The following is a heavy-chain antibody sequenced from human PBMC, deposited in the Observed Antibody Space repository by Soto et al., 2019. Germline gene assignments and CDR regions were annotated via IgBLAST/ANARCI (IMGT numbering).Heavy chain of an antibody. Sequence: TLSLTCTVSGGSISSYYSSWIRQSPGKGLEWIGYIYYSGSTNYNPSLKSRVTISVDTSKNQFSLKLSSVTAADTAVYYCARVPRIAAAGMFDYWGQGTLVTVSS. CDR3: ARVPRIAAAGMFDY. D-gene: IGHD6-13*01. CDR1: GGSISSYY. J-gene: IGHJ4*02. CDR2: IYYSGST. V-gene: IGHV4-59*01.